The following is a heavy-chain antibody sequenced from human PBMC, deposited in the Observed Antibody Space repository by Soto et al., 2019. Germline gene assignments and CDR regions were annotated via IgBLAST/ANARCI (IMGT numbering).Heavy chain of an antibody. CDR1: GGSISSSSYY. CDR2: IYYSGST. D-gene: IGHD2-8*01. Sequence: ASETLSLTCTVSGGSISSSSYYWGWIRQPPGKGLEWIGSIYYSGSTYYNPSLKSRVTISVDTSKNQFSLKLSSVTAADTAVYYCASAINIVLMVYAITWFDPWGQGTLVTVSS. J-gene: IGHJ5*02. V-gene: IGHV4-39*01. CDR3: ASAINIVLMVYAITWFDP.